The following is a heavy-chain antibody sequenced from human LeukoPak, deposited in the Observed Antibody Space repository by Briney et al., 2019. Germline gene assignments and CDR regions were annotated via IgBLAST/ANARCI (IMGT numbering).Heavy chain of an antibody. D-gene: IGHD5-12*01. V-gene: IGHV3-53*01. CDR3: VGGERLRSGLGY. CDR1: GFTGSGYY. J-gene: IGHJ4*02. CDR2: IYSDGST. Sequence: GGSLRLSCAASGFTGSGYYMSWVRQAPGKGLEWVSTIYSDGSTYYADSVKGRFIISRDNSKNTLYLQMYSLRAEDTAVYFCVGGERLRSGLGYWGQGTLVTVSS.